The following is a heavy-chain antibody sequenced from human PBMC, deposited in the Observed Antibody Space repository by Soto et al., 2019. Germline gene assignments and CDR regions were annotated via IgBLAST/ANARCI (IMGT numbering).Heavy chain of an antibody. V-gene: IGHV1-2*02. D-gene: IGHD5-12*01. CDR3: ARISVDVPE. Sequence: QLVQSGAEVKKPGASVKVSCKTSGPTFIAYYIHWVRQAPGQGLEWMGWIDPKSGGTTYEQKFLGRVTMTRDPSINTAYMEPNTLTSDDTALYYCARISVDVPEWGQGTLITVSS. J-gene: IGHJ4*02. CDR2: IDPKSGGT. CDR1: GPTFIAYY.